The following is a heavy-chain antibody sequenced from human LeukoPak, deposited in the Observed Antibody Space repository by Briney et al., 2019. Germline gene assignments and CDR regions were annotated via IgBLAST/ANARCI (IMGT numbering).Heavy chain of an antibody. J-gene: IGHJ4*02. CDR2: ISTSSSTI. V-gene: IGHV3-48*01. Sequence: GGSLRLSCAASGFTFSHYSMNWVRQAPGKGLEWVSYISTSSSTIYYADSVKGRFTISRDNAKNSLYLQMNSLRAEDTAVYYCASGVNYFDYWGQGTLVTVSS. CDR1: GFTFSHYS. D-gene: IGHD3-3*01. CDR3: ASGVNYFDY.